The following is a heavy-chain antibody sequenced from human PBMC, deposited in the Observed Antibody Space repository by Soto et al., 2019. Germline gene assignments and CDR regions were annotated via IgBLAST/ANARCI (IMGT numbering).Heavy chain of an antibody. D-gene: IGHD3-10*01. V-gene: IGHV3-53*04. CDR1: GIPVSSNY. CDR3: ARDGPYYYASRMDV. CDR2: LHSGGDT. J-gene: IGHJ6*02. Sequence: EVQLVESGGGLVQPGGSLRLSCAASGIPVSSNYMTWVHQAPGKGLEWVSVLHSGGDTNYANSVKGRFTISRHDSTNTLFLQMNSLTAEDTAVYYCARDGPYYYASRMDVWGQGTTVTVSS.